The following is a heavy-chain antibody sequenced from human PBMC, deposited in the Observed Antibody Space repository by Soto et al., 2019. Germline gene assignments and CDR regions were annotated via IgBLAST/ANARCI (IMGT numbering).Heavy chain of an antibody. V-gene: IGHV4-31*03. CDR2: IYESGYT. CDR1: GASVSTGAYY. J-gene: IGHJ4*02. CDR3: AKNGRLSIAARRPSDY. D-gene: IGHD6-6*01. Sequence: SETLSLTCTVSGASVSTGAYYWGWVRQRPGKGLEWVGYIYESGYTYYNTSLKSRLTISLDRSNNQFSLGLTSVTAADTAVYYCAKNGRLSIAARRPSDYWGQGTLVTVSS.